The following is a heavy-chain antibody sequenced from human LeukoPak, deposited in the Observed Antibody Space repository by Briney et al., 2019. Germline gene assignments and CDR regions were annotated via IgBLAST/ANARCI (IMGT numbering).Heavy chain of an antibody. CDR3: ARGGSGYDPFVY. Sequence: SVKVSCKASGGTFSSYAISWVRQAPGQGLEWMGGIIPIFGTANYAQKFQGRVTITADKSTSTAYMELSSLRSEDTAVYYCARGGSGYDPFVYWGQGTLVTVSS. V-gene: IGHV1-69*06. CDR1: GGTFSSYA. D-gene: IGHD5-12*01. J-gene: IGHJ4*02. CDR2: IIPIFGTA.